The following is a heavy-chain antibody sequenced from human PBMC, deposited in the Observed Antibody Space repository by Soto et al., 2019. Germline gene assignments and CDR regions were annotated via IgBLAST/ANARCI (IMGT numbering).Heavy chain of an antibody. CDR1: GFTFRNYA. CDR3: VKSVGASDPAY. D-gene: IGHD1-26*01. V-gene: IGHV3-64D*06. J-gene: IGHJ4*02. Sequence: EVQVVESGGGLVQPGGSLRLSCSVSGFTFRNYAMHWVRQAPGQGLEYVSVISSDGSGTYYADSVSGRFTISRDNSKNTVSLQMSSLRHEDTAVYYCVKSVGASDPAYWGQGTLVTVSS. CDR2: ISSDGSGT.